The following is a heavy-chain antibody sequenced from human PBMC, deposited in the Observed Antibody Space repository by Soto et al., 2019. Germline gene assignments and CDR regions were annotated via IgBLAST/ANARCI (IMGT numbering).Heavy chain of an antibody. CDR1: GFTFSSYA. J-gene: IGHJ5*02. D-gene: IGHD3-10*01. V-gene: IGHV3-23*01. CDR2: ISGSGGST. Sequence: WGSLRLSCAASGFTFSSYAMSWVRQAPGKGLEWVSAISGSGGSTYYADSVKGRFTISRDNSKNTLYLQMNSLRAEDTAVYYCAKHIDYYGYVGDGWFAPWRKGTLVPVSS. CDR3: AKHIDYYGYVGDGWFAP.